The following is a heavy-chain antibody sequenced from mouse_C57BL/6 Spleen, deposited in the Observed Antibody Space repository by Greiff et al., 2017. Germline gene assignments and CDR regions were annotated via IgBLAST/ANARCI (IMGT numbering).Heavy chain of an antibody. CDR3: TTDSSGYSFAY. D-gene: IGHD3-2*02. CDR2: IDPEDGDT. Sequence: EVQLQQSGAELVRPGASVKLSCTASGFNIKDYYMHWVKQRPEQGLEWIGRIDPEDGDTAYAQKFQGKATMTADTSSNTAYLQLSSLTSEDTAVYYCTTDSSGYSFAYWGQGTLVTVSA. J-gene: IGHJ3*01. CDR1: GFNIKDYY. V-gene: IGHV14-1*01.